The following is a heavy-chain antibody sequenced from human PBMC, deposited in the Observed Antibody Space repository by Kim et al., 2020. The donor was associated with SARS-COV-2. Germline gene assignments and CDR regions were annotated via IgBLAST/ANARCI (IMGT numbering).Heavy chain of an antibody. V-gene: IGHV4-59*01. CDR1: GGSISSYY. Sequence: SETLSLTCTVSGGSISSYYWSWIRQPPGKGLEWIGYIYYSGSTNYNPSLKSRVTISVDTSKNQFSLKLSSVTAADTAVYYCARDFHYGGSGTTWGQGTLVTVSS. CDR3: ARDFHYGGSGTT. J-gene: IGHJ5*02. D-gene: IGHD3-10*01. CDR2: IYYSGST.